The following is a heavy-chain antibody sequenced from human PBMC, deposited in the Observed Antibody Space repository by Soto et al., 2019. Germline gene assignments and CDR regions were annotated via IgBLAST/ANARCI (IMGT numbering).Heavy chain of an antibody. CDR2: ISYDGSNK. Sequence: SGGSLRLSCASSGFTFSSYAMHWVRQAPGKGLEWVAVISYDGSNKYYADSVKGRFTISRDNSKNTLYLQMNSLRAEDTAVYYCARDPVTALWGQGTLVTVSS. CDR3: ARDPVTAL. CDR1: GFTFSSYA. V-gene: IGHV3-30-3*01. J-gene: IGHJ4*02. D-gene: IGHD3-16*01.